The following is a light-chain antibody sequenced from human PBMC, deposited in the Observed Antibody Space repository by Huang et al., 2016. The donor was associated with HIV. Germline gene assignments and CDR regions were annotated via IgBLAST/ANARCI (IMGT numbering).Light chain of an antibody. V-gene: IGKV3-15*01. CDR1: QTVSEH. Sequence: EILLTQSPATLSVSPGARVTLSCRASQTVSEHLAGFHQRPGQAPKLLIHDASNTAAGIPPRFSGRGSGTEFGLTITNLQSEDFAVYFCHQDYTLPRTFGQGTKVEI. CDR3: HQDYTLPRT. CDR2: DAS. J-gene: IGKJ1*01.